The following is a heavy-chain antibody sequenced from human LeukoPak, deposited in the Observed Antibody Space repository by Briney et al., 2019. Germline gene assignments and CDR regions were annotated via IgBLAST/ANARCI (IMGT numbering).Heavy chain of an antibody. Sequence: GGSLRLSCAASGFTFSNYAMSWVRQAPGKGLEWVSTISRSGGSTYYADSVKGRFTISRDNSKNTLYLQMNSLRAEDTAVYYCAKVRDYYGSGIAYFDYWGQGTLVTVSS. V-gene: IGHV3-23*01. CDR3: AKVRDYYGSGIAYFDY. J-gene: IGHJ4*02. CDR2: ISRSGGST. D-gene: IGHD3-10*01. CDR1: GFTFSNYA.